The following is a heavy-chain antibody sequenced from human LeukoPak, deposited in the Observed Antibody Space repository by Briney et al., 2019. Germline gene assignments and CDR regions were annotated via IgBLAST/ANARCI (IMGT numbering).Heavy chain of an antibody. J-gene: IGHJ4*02. Sequence: SETLSLTCAVYGGSFSGYYWSWIRQPPGKGLEWIGEINHSGSTNYNPSLKSRVTISVDTSKNQFSLKLSSVTAADTAVYYCATIGGKYYYGSGSYYIVEDYWGQGTLVTVSS. CDR1: GGSFSGYY. D-gene: IGHD3-10*01. V-gene: IGHV4-34*01. CDR2: INHSGST. CDR3: ATIGGKYYYGSGSYYIVEDY.